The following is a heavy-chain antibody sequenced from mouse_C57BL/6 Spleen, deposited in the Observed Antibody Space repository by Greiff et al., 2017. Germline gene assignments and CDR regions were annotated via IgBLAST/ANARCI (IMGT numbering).Heavy chain of an antibody. J-gene: IGHJ4*01. CDR1: GYAFTNYL. D-gene: IGHD1-1*01. Sequence: QVQLQQSGAELVRPGTSVKVSCKASGYAFTNYLIEWVKQRPGQGLEWIGVINPGSGGTYYNEKFKGKATLTADKSSSTAYMQLSSLTSGDSAVYFCARRGVTTVVATDCSAMDYWGQGTSVTVSS. CDR2: INPGSGGT. CDR3: ARRGVTTVVATDCSAMDY. V-gene: IGHV1-54*01.